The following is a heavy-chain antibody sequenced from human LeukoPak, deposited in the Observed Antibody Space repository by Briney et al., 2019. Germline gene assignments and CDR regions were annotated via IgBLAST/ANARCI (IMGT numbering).Heavy chain of an antibody. CDR2: IYSGGST. V-gene: IGHV3-53*01. CDR1: GFTVSNNY. CDR3: ARDKGRYCSSTSCYFDY. Sequence: GGSLRLSCAASGFTVSNNYMSWVRQAPGKGLEWVSVIYSGGSTYYADSVKGRFTISRDNAKNSLYLQMNSLRAEDTAVYYCARDKGRYCSSTSCYFDYWGQGTLVTVSS. J-gene: IGHJ4*02. D-gene: IGHD2-2*01.